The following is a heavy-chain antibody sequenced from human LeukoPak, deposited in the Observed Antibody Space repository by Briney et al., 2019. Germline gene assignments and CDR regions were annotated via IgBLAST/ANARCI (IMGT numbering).Heavy chain of an antibody. Sequence: SETLSLTCTVSGGSISNYYWSWIRQPPGKGLEWIGSFYYSGSTYYNPSLKSRVTISVDTSKNQFSLKLNSVTAADTAVYYCARPGGYREYWGQGTLVTVSS. D-gene: IGHD2-8*02. J-gene: IGHJ4*02. CDR2: FYYSGST. CDR3: ARPGGYREY. V-gene: IGHV4-39*01. CDR1: GGSISNYY.